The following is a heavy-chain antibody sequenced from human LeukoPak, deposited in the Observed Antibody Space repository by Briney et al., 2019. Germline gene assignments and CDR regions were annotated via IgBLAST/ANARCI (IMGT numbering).Heavy chain of an antibody. CDR2: ITTSGTTI. D-gene: IGHD3-22*01. Sequence: PGGSLRLSCAASGFTFSSYEMNWVRQAPGKGLEWVSYITTSGTTIHYADSVKGRFTISRDNAKNSLYLQMNSLRAEDTAVYYCARDGYYFESSGYHGDFGYWGQGTLVTVSS. J-gene: IGHJ4*02. CDR1: GFTFSSYE. CDR3: ARDGYYFESSGYHGDFGY. V-gene: IGHV3-48*03.